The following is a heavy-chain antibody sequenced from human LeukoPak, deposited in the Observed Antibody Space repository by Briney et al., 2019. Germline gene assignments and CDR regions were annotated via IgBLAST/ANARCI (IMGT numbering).Heavy chain of an antibody. CDR1: GFTFSSYW. J-gene: IGHJ4*02. CDR3: ARGRRDGYTQDS. D-gene: IGHD5-24*01. V-gene: IGHV3-74*01. Sequence: GGSLRLSCAASGFTFSSYWMHWVRQAPGKGLVWASRITTDGSGTNYADSVKGRFTISRDNAKNTLYLQMNSLRAEDTAVYYCARGRRDGYTQDSWGQGTLVTVSS. CDR2: ITTDGSGT.